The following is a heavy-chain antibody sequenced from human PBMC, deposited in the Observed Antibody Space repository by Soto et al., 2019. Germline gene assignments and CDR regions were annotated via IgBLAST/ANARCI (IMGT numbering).Heavy chain of an antibody. D-gene: IGHD6-19*01. Sequence: SETLSVTCTVSGGSISSYYWSWIRQPAGKGLEWIGRIYTSGSTTYNPSLKSRVTMSVDTSKNQFSLKLSSVTAADTAVYYCARDRSSGWYRNYYYYYGMDVWGQRTTVNVSS. J-gene: IGHJ6*02. CDR3: ARDRSSGWYRNYYYYYGMDV. V-gene: IGHV4-4*07. CDR1: GGSISSYY. CDR2: IYTSGST.